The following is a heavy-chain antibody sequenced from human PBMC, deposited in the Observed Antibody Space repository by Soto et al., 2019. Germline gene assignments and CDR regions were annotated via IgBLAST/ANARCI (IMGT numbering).Heavy chain of an antibody. CDR2: ISYDGSNK. CDR1: GFTFSSYA. V-gene: IGHV3-30-3*01. CDR3: VRDKGYCSGGSCPYFDY. J-gene: IGHJ4*02. D-gene: IGHD2-15*01. Sequence: GGSLRLSCAASGFTFSSYAMHWVRQAPGKGLEWVAVISYDGSNKYYADSVKGRFTISRDNSKNTLYLQMNSLRAEDTAVYYCVRDKGYCSGGSCPYFDYWGQGTQVTVSS.